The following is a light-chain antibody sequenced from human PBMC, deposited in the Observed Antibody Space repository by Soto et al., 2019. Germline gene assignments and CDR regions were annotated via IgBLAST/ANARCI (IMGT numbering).Light chain of an antibody. CDR2: EVS. J-gene: IGLJ3*02. Sequence: QSALTQPPSASGSPGQSVTISCTGTSSDVGAYTYVSWYQQYPGKAPKLMIYEVSKRPSGVPDRFSGSKSGNTASLTVSGLQAEDEADYYRTSYVGSNIWVFGGGTKLTVL. CDR3: TSYVGSNIWV. CDR1: SSDVGAYTY. V-gene: IGLV2-8*01.